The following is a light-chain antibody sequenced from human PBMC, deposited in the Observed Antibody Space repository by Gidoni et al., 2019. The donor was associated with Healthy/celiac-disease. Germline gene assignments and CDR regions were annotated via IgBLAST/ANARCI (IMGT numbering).Light chain of an antibody. J-gene: IGLJ3*02. CDR1: KLGDKY. V-gene: IGLV3-1*01. CDR3: QAWDSSTNWV. Sequence: SYELTQPPSVSVSPGQTASITCSGDKLGDKYACWYQQKPGQSPVLVIYQDSKRPSGIPERLSGSNSWNTATLTISGTQAMDEADYYCQAWDSSTNWVFGGGTKLTVL. CDR2: QDS.